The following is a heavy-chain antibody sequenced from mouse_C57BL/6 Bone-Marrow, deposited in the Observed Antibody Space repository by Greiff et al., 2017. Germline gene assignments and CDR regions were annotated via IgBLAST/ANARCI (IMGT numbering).Heavy chain of an antibody. CDR1: GFTFSSYG. V-gene: IGHV5-6*01. CDR2: ISSGGSYT. J-gene: IGHJ2*01. D-gene: IGHD1-1*01. Sequence: EVMLVESGGDLVKPGGSLKLSCAASGFTFSSYGMSWVRQTPDKRLEWVATISSGGSYTYYPDSVKGRFTISRDNAKNTLYLQMSSLKSEDTAMYYSARYYYDYFDYWGQGTTLTVSS. CDR3: ARYYYDYFDY.